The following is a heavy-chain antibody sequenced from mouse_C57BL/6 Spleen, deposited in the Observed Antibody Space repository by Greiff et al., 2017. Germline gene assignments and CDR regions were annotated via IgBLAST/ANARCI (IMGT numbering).Heavy chain of an antibody. V-gene: IGHV1-39*01. D-gene: IGHD1-1*01. Sequence: VQLQQSGPELVKPGASVKISCTASGFSFTDYNMNWVKQSTGKSLEWIGVINPNYGTTSYNQKFKGKATFTVDPSSSTAYMQLNSLTSEDSTVYYCARERTTVVEDYYAMDYWGQGTSVTVSS. CDR2: INPNYGTT. CDR1: GFSFTDYN. J-gene: IGHJ4*01. CDR3: ARERTTVVEDYYAMDY.